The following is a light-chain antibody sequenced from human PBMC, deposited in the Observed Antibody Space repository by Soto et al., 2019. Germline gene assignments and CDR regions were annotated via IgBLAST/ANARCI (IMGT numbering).Light chain of an antibody. J-gene: IGKJ1*01. CDR2: VAS. CDR3: LQYGSSPWT. CDR1: QIIASNY. V-gene: IGKV3-20*01. Sequence: EIMLTQSPGTLSLSPGERATLSCRASQIIASNYLAWYQQRPGQAPRVLIYVASTRATGIPDRFSGSGSGTDFTLTISRLEPEDFAVYYCLQYGSSPWTFGQGNRVEIK.